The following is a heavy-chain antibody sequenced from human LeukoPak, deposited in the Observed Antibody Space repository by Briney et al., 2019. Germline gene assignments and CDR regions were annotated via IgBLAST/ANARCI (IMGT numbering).Heavy chain of an antibody. Sequence: SETLSLTCTVSGGPISSYYWSWIRQPPGKGLEWLGYIYYSGSTNYNPSLKSRVTISVETSKNQFSLKRSSVTAADTAVYYWARGWRGTVDYWGQGTLVTVSS. J-gene: IGHJ4*02. CDR2: IYYSGST. V-gene: IGHV4-59*01. D-gene: IGHD3-3*01. CDR1: GGPISSYY. CDR3: ARGWRGTVDY.